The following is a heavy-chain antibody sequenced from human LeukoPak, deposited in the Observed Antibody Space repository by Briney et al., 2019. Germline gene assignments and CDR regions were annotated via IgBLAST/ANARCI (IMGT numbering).Heavy chain of an antibody. CDR2: IYYSGST. J-gene: IGHJ4*02. D-gene: IGHD1-1*01. CDR1: GGSISSYY. Sequence: SETLSLTCTVSGGSISSYYWSWIRQPPGKGLEWIGYIYYSGSTNYNPSLKSRVTISVDTSKNQFSLKLSSVTAADTAVYYCASTPYNWNDVYYFDYWGQGTLVTVSS. V-gene: IGHV4-59*01. CDR3: ASTPYNWNDVYYFDY.